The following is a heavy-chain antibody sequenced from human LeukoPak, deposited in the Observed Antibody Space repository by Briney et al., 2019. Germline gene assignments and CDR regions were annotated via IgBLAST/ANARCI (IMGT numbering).Heavy chain of an antibody. J-gene: IGHJ6*02. D-gene: IGHD2-15*01. CDR2: INHSGST. CDR1: GGSFSGYY. V-gene: IGHV4-34*01. CDR3: ARAPARLWYYYYGLDV. Sequence: SETLSLTCAVYGGSFSGYYWSWIRQPPGKGLEWIGEINHSGSTNYNPSLKSRVTISVDTSKNQFSLKLSSVTAADTAVYYCARAPARLWYYYYGLDVWGQGTTVTVSS.